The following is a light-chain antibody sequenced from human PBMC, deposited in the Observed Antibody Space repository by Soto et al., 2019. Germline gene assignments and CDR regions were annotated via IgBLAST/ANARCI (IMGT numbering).Light chain of an antibody. CDR2: GAS. CDR3: QQYGSSLWT. V-gene: IGKV3-20*01. J-gene: IGKJ1*01. Sequence: EIVLTQSPGTLSLSPGERATLSCRASQSVSSSYLAWCQQKPGQAPRLLIYGASSRATGIPDRFSGSGSGTDFPLTISRLAPEDFAVYYCQQYGSSLWTLGQGTKVDI. CDR1: QSVSSSY.